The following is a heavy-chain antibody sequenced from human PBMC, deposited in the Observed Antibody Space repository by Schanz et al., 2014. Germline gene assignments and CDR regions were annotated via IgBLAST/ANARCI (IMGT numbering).Heavy chain of an antibody. CDR2: ISSSSSYI. CDR3: ARGIDVSDFWSGSPPKGGANDY. V-gene: IGHV3-11*06. CDR1: GFTFSDYY. D-gene: IGHD3-3*01. J-gene: IGHJ4*02. Sequence: QVQLVESGGGVVQFGRSLRLSCVASGFTFSDYYMSWIRQAPGKGLEWVSSISSSSSYIYYADSVKGRFTISRDNAKNSLYLQMSSLRAEDTAVYYCARGIDVSDFWSGSPPKGGANDYWGQGTLVTVSS.